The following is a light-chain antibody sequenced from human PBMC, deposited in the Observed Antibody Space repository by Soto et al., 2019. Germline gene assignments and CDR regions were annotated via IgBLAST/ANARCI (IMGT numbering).Light chain of an antibody. J-gene: IGKJ1*01. CDR3: QQYSNWPRT. CDR2: AAS. CDR1: QSVRSN. Sequence: EVVLTQSPGTLSLSPGERATLSCRASQSVRSNLAWYQQKPGQAPRLLIFAASTRATVIPARFRGSGSGTEFTLTISDLQSEDFAVYYCQQYSNWPRTFGHGTKVDIK. V-gene: IGKV3-15*01.